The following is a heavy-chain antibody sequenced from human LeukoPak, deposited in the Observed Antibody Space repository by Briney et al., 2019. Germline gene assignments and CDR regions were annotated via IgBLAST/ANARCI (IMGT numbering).Heavy chain of an antibody. J-gene: IGHJ6*04. CDR2: ISGSGGST. Sequence: GGTLRLSCAASGFTFSSYGMSWVRQAPGKGLEWVSAISGSGGSTYYADSVKGRFTISRDNAKNSLYLQMNSLRAEDTAVYYCAELGITMIGGVWGKGTTVTIPS. D-gene: IGHD3-10*02. CDR1: GFTFSSYG. CDR3: AELGITMIGGV. V-gene: IGHV3-23*01.